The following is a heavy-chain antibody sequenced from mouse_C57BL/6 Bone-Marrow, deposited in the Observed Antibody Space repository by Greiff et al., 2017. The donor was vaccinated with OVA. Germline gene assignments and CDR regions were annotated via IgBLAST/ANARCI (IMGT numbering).Heavy chain of an antibody. Sequence: VQLQQSGAELVRPGASVTLSCKASGYTFTDYEMHWVKQTPVHGLEWIGAIDPETGGTAYNQKFKGKAILTADKSSSTAYMELRSLTSEDSAVYYCTRIDPYYAMDYWGQGTSVTVSS. CDR3: TRIDPYYAMDY. CDR2: IDPETGGT. J-gene: IGHJ4*01. CDR1: GYTFTDYE. V-gene: IGHV1-15*01.